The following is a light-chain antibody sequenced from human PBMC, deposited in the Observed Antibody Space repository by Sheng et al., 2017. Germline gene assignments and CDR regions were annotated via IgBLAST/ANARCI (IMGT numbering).Light chain of an antibody. Sequence: EIVLTQSPDTLSLSPGERATLSCRASQSVSRSYLTWYQQKPGQAPRVLFYDASTRATGIPARFSGSGSGTEFTLTISSLQSEDFAVYYCQQYNNWPRTFGQGTKVEIK. CDR3: QQYNNWPRT. CDR2: DAS. V-gene: IGKV3-15*01. J-gene: IGKJ1*01. CDR1: QSVSRSY.